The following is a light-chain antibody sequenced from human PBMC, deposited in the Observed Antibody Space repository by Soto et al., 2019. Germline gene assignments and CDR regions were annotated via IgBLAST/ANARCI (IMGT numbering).Light chain of an antibody. V-gene: IGKV3-20*01. Sequence: EIVLTQSPGTLSLSPGERATLSCRASQSVSSSYLAWYQQKPGQAPGLLIYSTSSRATGIPDRFSGSGSGTDFTLTISRLEPEDFAVYYCQQYGSSPWTFGQGTRVEIK. CDR3: QQYGSSPWT. CDR1: QSVSSSY. J-gene: IGKJ1*01. CDR2: STS.